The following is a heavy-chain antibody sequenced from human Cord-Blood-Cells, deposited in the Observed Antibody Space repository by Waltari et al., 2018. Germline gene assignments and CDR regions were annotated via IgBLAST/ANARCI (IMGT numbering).Heavy chain of an antibody. CDR1: GFSLSTSGVG. CDR2: IYWDDDK. V-gene: IGHV2-5*02. CDR3: ADRAVRAAAGTLGDYFDY. D-gene: IGHD6-13*01. J-gene: IGHJ4*02. Sequence: QITLKESGPTLVKPTQTLTLTCTFSGFSLSTSGVGVAWIRQPQGKALEWLALIYWDDDKRYRTSLKSRLTIAKDASKDQVVLTMTKMDPVDTATYYGADRAVRAAAGTLGDYFDYWGQGTLVTVSS.